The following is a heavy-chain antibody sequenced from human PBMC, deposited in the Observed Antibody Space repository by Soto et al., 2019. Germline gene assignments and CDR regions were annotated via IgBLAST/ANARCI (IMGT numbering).Heavy chain of an antibody. J-gene: IGHJ4*02. D-gene: IGHD2-15*01. Sequence: VKVSCKASGGTFSTSSFVWVRQGPGQGLEWMGGIIPIFTRTNFAQKFQGRVTFSADESTRTTYMELRSLTSEDTAIYYCARDVVRSTAGDSWGQGTLVTVSS. CDR3: ARDVVRSTAGDS. CDR2: IIPIFTRT. V-gene: IGHV1-69*13. CDR1: GGTFSTSS.